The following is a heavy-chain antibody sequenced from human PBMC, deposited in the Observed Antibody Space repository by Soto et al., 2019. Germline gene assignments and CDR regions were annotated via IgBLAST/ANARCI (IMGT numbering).Heavy chain of an antibody. CDR1: GYTFTGYY. J-gene: IGHJ6*02. D-gene: IGHD2-21*02. CDR3: AREQTAAYSGMDV. CDR2: INPNRGTA. Sequence: ASVKVSCKASGYTFTGYYIQWVRQAPGQGFEWMGVINPNRGTATYAQNFQGRVTMTRDTSTSTVYMELSSLRSEDTAVYFCAREQTAAYSGMDVWGQGTTVTVSS. V-gene: IGHV1-46*01.